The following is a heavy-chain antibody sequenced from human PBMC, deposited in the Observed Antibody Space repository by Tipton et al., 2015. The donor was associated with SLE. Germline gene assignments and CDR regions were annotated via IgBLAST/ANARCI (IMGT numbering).Heavy chain of an antibody. D-gene: IGHD1-26*01. J-gene: IGHJ4*02. CDR3: ARAAGSYAYFDY. CDR2: IYHSGST. Sequence: TLSLTCTVSGGSISSGGYSWSWIRQPPGKGLEWIGYIYHSGSTYYNPSLKSRVTISVDRSKNQFSLKLSSVTAADTAVYYCARAAGSYAYFDYWGQGTLVTVSS. V-gene: IGHV4-30-2*01. CDR1: GGSISSGGYS.